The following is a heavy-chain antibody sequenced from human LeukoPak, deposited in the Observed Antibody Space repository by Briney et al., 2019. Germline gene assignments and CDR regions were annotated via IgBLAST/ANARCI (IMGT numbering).Heavy chain of an antibody. CDR1: GYSFTSYW. CDR3: ARRDGSSGWYTPGSFDY. J-gene: IGHJ4*02. Sequence: GESLKISCKGSGYSFTSYWIGWVRQMPGKGLEWMGIIYPGDSDTRYSPSFQGQVTTSADKSISTAYLQWSSLKASDTAMYYCARRDGSSGWYTPGSFDYWGQGTLVTVSS. CDR2: IYPGDSDT. D-gene: IGHD6-19*01. V-gene: IGHV5-51*01.